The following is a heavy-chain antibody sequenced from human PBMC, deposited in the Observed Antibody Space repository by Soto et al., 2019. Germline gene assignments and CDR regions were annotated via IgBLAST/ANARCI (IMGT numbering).Heavy chain of an antibody. Sequence: SETLSLTCAVSGGSIGSTNWWSWVRQPPGEGLEWIGEISHSGSTNYNPSLKSRVTISLDNSKNQFSLRLNSVIDADTAIYYCARYSSSSFFDAWGQGALVTVAS. D-gene: IGHD3-22*01. CDR3: ARYSSSSFFDA. CDR2: ISHSGST. J-gene: IGHJ4*02. V-gene: IGHV4-4*02. CDR1: GGSIGSTNW.